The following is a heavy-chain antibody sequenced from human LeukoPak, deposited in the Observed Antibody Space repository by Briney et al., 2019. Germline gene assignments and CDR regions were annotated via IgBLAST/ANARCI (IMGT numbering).Heavy chain of an antibody. J-gene: IGHJ4*02. Sequence: AGGSLRLSCTVSGFSVSAIYLSWVRQVPGKGLQWVSGIYSAGTSFHAESLEGRFTVSRDFSKNILYLQMNSLRAEDTGVYYCAMTDGILIASSYWGQGTSVTVSS. CDR3: AMTDGILIASSY. D-gene: IGHD3-9*01. CDR2: IYSAGTS. CDR1: GFSVSAIY. V-gene: IGHV3-53*01.